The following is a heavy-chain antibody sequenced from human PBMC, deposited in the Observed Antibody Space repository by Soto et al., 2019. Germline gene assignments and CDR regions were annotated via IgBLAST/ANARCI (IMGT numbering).Heavy chain of an antibody. J-gene: IGHJ4*02. CDR1: GGSISSYY. CDR2: IYYSGGT. CDR3: ARTSTTQYYFDY. D-gene: IGHD1-1*01. Sequence: QVQLQESGPGLVKPSETLSLTCTVYGGSISSYYWSWIRQPPGKGLEWIGYIYYSGGTNYNPSLKSRVTISVDTSKNQFSLKLSSVTATDTAVYYCARTSTTQYYFDYWGQGTLVAVSS. V-gene: IGHV4-59*01.